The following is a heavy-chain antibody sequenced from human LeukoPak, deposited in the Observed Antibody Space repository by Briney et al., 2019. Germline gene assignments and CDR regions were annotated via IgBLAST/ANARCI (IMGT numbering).Heavy chain of an antibody. J-gene: IGHJ4*02. V-gene: IGHV3-7*05. Sequence: PGGSLRLSCVASGXSFGSYWMAWVRQAPGKGLEWVANMKHDGIEKYHVDSEKGRFTISRDNTKNSLYLHMSSLRVEDTAVYYCAREGREGYNYPALDFWGQGTLVTVSS. CDR1: GXSFGSYW. CDR3: AREGREGYNYPALDF. D-gene: IGHD5-24*01. CDR2: MKHDGIEK.